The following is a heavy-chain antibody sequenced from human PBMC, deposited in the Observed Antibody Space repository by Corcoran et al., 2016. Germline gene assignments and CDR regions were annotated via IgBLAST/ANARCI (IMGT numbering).Heavy chain of an antibody. CDR2: IIPIFGTA. J-gene: IGHJ3*02. V-gene: IGHV1-69*01. CDR3: ARGCIVGAPSPLDAFDI. Sequence: QVQLVQSGAEVKKPGSSVKVSCKASGGTFSSYAISWVRQAPGQGLEWMGGIIPIFGTANYAQKFQGRVTITADESTSTAYMELSSLRSEDTAVYYCARGCIVGAPSPLDAFDIWGQGTMVTVSS. D-gene: IGHD1-26*01. CDR1: GGTFSSYA.